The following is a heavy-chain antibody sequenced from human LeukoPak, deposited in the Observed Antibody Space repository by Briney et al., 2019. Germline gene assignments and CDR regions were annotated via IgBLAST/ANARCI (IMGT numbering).Heavy chain of an antibody. D-gene: IGHD3-22*01. CDR1: GFTFSSYW. J-gene: IGHJ3*02. V-gene: IGHV3-7*01. CDR2: IKQDGSEK. Sequence: GGSLRLSCAASGFTFSSYWMSWVRQAPGKGLEWVANIKQDGSEKYYVDSVKGRLTISRDNAKNSLYLQMNSLRAEDTAVYYCARGLYYYDSSGYYWDDAFDIWGQGTMVTVSS. CDR3: ARGLYYYDSSGYYWDDAFDI.